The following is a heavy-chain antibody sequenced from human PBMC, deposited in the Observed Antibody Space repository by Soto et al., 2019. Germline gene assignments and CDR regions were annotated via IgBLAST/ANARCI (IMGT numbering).Heavy chain of an antibody. V-gene: IGHV4-4*07. J-gene: IGHJ4*02. D-gene: IGHD2-8*02. Sequence: PSETLSLTCTVSGASITGSSYLSWIRQPAWKGLEWIGRFSLSGTTNYNPSLRSRVTMSADVSKNQFSLRLTSVTAADTALYYCARGMTPPGAPAWYYFDSWGQGTLVTVSS. CDR1: GASITGSSY. CDR3: ARGMTPPGAPAWYYFDS. CDR2: FSLSGTT.